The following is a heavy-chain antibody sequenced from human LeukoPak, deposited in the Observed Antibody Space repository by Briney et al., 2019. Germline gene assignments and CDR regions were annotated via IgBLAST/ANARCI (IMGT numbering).Heavy chain of an antibody. CDR2: MYHSGST. J-gene: IGHJ4*02. Sequence: SETLSLTCAVSGGSISSNNWWSWFRQPPGKGLEWIGEMYHSGSTNYNPSLKSRVTISVDKSKNQFSLKLNSVTAADTAVYYCARRRADTWYYFDYWGQGTLVTVSS. V-gene: IGHV4-4*02. CDR3: ARRRADTWYYFDY. D-gene: IGHD2-2*02. CDR1: GGSISSNNW.